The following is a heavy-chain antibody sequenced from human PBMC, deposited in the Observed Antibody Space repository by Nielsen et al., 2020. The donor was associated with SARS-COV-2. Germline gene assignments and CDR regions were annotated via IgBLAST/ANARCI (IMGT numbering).Heavy chain of an antibody. D-gene: IGHD6-19*01. V-gene: IGHV3-49*03. CDR3: TREVGQWLVQGGFDY. Sequence: GESLKISCTASGFTFGDYAMSWFRQAPGKGLEWVGFIRSKAYGGTTEYAASVKGRFTISRDDSKSIAYLQMNSLKTEDTAVYYCTREVGQWLVQGGFDYWGQGTLVTVSS. CDR1: GFTFGDYA. J-gene: IGHJ4*02. CDR2: IRSKAYGGTT.